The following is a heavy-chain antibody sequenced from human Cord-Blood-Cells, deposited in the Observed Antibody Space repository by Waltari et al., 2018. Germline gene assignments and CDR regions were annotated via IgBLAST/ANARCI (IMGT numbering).Heavy chain of an antibody. Sequence: QLQLPESGPGPVKPSETLSLTCPVSGGSISSSSYYLGWIRQPPGKGLAWIGSIYYSGSTYYNPSRKSRVTISVDTSKNQVSLKLSSVTAADTAVYYCARGGADSGRAFDIWGQGTMVTVSS. CDR1: GGSISSSSYY. D-gene: IGHD1-26*01. CDR3: ARGGADSGRAFDI. CDR2: IYYSGST. J-gene: IGHJ3*02. V-gene: IGHV4-39*01.